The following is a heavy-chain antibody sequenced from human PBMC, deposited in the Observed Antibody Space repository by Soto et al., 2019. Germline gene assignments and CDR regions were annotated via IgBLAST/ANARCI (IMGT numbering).Heavy chain of an antibody. J-gene: IGHJ4*02. V-gene: IGHV4-39*01. CDR3: ARGGGGYCSGGSCQVAY. CDR1: GGSISSSSYY. Sequence: QLQLQESGPGLVKPSETLSLTCTVSGGSISSSSYYWGWIRQPPGKGLEWIGSIYYRGNTYYNPSLKRRVTTSVDPSKNQFSLNLSSVTAADTAVYYCARGGGGYCSGGSCQVAYWGQGTLVAVSS. CDR2: IYYRGNT. D-gene: IGHD2-15*01.